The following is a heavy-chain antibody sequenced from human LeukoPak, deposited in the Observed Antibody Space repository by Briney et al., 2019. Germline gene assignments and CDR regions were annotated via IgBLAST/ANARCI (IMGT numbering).Heavy chain of an antibody. Sequence: GGSLRLSCAGSGFTFSNYWMTWVRQAPGKGLEWVANVKHDGSDKYYLDSVKGRFTLFRDNAKNSLFLQMNSLRGEDTAVYYCARAGVRGVLLPVDYWGQGTLVTVSS. V-gene: IGHV3-7*01. D-gene: IGHD3-10*01. CDR2: VKHDGSDK. CDR1: GFTFSNYW. J-gene: IGHJ4*02. CDR3: ARAGVRGVLLPVDY.